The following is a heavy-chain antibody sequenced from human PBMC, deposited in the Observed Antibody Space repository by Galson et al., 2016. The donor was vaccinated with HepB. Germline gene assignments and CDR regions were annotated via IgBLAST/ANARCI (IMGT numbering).Heavy chain of an antibody. CDR3: ARAYNDYQAQYFDY. D-gene: IGHD4-11*01. CDR1: GFSFSSYS. J-gene: IGHJ4*02. V-gene: IGHV4-30-2*01. Sequence: LRLSCAVSGFSFSSYSMNWVRQAPGKGLEWIGYIYHSGNTYYEPSLKSRVTISLDRSRNRFSLTLGSVTAADTAVYFCARAYNDYQAQYFDYWGQGALVTVSS. CDR2: IYHSGNT.